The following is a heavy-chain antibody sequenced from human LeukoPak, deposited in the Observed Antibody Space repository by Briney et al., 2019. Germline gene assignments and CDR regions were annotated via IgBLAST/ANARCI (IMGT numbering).Heavy chain of an antibody. D-gene: IGHD3-10*01. CDR1: GFTFSDYY. J-gene: IGHJ5*02. CDR3: ARDATGGSGSYIWFDP. CDR2: ISSSGSTI. Sequence: SGGSLRLSCAASGFTFSDYYMSWIRQAPGKGLEWVSYISSSGSTIYYADSVKRRFTISRDNAKNSLYLQMNSLRAEDTAVYYCARDATGGSGSYIWFDPWGQGTLVTVSS. V-gene: IGHV3-11*01.